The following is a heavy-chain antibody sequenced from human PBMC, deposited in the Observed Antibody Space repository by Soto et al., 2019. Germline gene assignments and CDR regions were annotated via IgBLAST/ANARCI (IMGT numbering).Heavy chain of an antibody. CDR2: FDPEDGET. J-gene: IGHJ3*02. Sequence: ASVKVSCKVSGYTLTELSMHWARQAPGKGLEWMGGFDPEDGETLYAQKFQGRVTMTEDTSTDTAYMELSSLRSEDTAVYYCATSTFGGVIGPIDAFDIWGQGTMVTVSS. CDR1: GYTLTELS. D-gene: IGHD3-16*02. V-gene: IGHV1-24*01. CDR3: ATSTFGGVIGPIDAFDI.